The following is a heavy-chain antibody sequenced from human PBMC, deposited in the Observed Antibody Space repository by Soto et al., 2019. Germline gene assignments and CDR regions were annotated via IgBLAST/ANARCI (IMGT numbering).Heavy chain of an antibody. V-gene: IGHV3-48*01. CDR1: GFTFSGYN. J-gene: IGHJ4*02. D-gene: IGHD6-19*01. CDR3: ARSSQWLVGGLDY. Sequence: PGGSLRLSCAASGFTFSGYNMNWVRQAPGKGLEWVSYISSSSSTIYYADSVKGRFTIARDNAKNSLYLQMNSLRAEDTGVYYCARSSQWLVGGLDYWGQGTLVTVSS. CDR2: ISSSSSTI.